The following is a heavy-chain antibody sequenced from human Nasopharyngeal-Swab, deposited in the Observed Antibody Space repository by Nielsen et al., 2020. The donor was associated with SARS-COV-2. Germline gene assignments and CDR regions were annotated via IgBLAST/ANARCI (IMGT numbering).Heavy chain of an antibody. CDR2: ISYDGTNK. CDR1: GFIFSNYA. Sequence: GGSLRLSCAASGFIFSNYAMHWVRQAPGKGLEWVAVISYDGTNKYYEDSVKGRFTISRDNSKKTLYMQMNSLRTDDTAVYYCARRALQDYYFDYWGQGTLVTVSS. CDR3: ARRALQDYYFDY. J-gene: IGHJ4*02. V-gene: IGHV3-30*03.